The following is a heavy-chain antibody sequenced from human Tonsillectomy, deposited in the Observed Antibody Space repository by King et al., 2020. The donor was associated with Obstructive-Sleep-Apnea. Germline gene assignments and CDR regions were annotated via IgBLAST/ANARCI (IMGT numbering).Heavy chain of an antibody. J-gene: IGHJ4*02. V-gene: IGHV4-59*01. D-gene: IGHD3-9*01. Sequence: VQLQEPGPGLVKPSETLSLTCTVSGGSISSYYWSWIRQPPGKGLEWIGYIYYSGSTNYNPSLKSRVTISVDTSKNQFSLKLSSVTAADTAVYYCASHRYDILTGYYVYFDYWGQGTLVTVSS. CDR1: GGSISSYY. CDR2: IYYSGST. CDR3: ASHRYDILTGYYVYFDY.